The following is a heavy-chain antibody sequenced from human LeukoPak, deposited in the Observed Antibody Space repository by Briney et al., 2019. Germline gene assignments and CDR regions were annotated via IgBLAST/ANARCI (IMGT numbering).Heavy chain of an antibody. J-gene: IGHJ4*02. CDR1: GFTFSSYA. CDR3: AREPITMIVVADY. Sequence: GGSLRLSCAASGFTFSSYAMHWVRQAPGKGLEWVAVISYDGSNKYYADSVKGRFTISRDNSKNTLYLQMNSLRAEDTAVYYCAREPITMIVVADYWGQGTLVTVSS. V-gene: IGHV3-30-3*01. CDR2: ISYDGSNK. D-gene: IGHD3-22*01.